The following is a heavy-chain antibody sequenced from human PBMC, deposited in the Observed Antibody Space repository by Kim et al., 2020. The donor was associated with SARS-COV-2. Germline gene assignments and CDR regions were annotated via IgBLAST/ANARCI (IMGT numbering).Heavy chain of an antibody. V-gene: IGHV3-33*01. CDR1: GFTFNYYG. CDR2: IWYAGSNK. Sequence: GGSLRLSCAASGFTFNYYGMHWVRQAPGKGLEWVAVIWYAGSNKYYADSVKGRFTISRDNSRDTLYLQMNSLRAEDTAVYYCTRDVDIVATRYYYMYVWGKGTTVTV. D-gene: IGHD5-12*01. CDR3: TRDVDIVATRYYYMYV. J-gene: IGHJ6*03.